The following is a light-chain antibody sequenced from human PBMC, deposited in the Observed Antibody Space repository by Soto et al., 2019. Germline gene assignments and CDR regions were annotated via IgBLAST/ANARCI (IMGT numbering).Light chain of an antibody. Sequence: QSVLTQPPSASGTPGQRVTISCSGSSSNIGSNTVNWYQLLPGTAPKLLIYSNNQRPSGVPDRFSGSKSGTSASLAISGLQSEDEADYYCAAWDDSLKEVFGGGTKLTVL. CDR1: SSNIGSNT. J-gene: IGLJ3*02. CDR3: AAWDDSLKEV. CDR2: SNN. V-gene: IGLV1-44*01.